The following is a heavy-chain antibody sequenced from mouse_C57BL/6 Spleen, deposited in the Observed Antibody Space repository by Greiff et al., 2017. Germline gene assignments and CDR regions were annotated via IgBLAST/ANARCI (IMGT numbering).Heavy chain of an antibody. J-gene: IGHJ3*01. D-gene: IGHD2-4*01. CDR1: GFTFSDYG. Sequence: EVQLVESGGGLVKPGGSLKLSCAASGFTFSDYGMHWVRQAPEKGLEWVAYISSGSSTIYYADTVKGRFTISRDNAKNTLFLQMTSLRSEDTAMYYCAKPYDYDYAWFAYWGQGTLVTVSA. CDR2: ISSGSSTI. V-gene: IGHV5-17*01. CDR3: AKPYDYDYAWFAY.